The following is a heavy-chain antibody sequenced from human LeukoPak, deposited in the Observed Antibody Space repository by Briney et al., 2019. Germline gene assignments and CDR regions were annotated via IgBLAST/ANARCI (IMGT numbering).Heavy chain of an antibody. CDR3: ARGKRTRYYYDSSGYPDY. CDR1: GGSFSGYY. CDR2: INHSGST. J-gene: IGHJ4*02. Sequence: PSETLSLTCAVYGGSFSGYYWSWIRQPPGKGLEWIGEINHSGSTNYNPSLKSRVTISVDTSKNQFSLKLSSVTAADTAVYYCARGKRTRYYYDSSGYPDYWGQGTLVTVSS. V-gene: IGHV4-34*01. D-gene: IGHD3-22*01.